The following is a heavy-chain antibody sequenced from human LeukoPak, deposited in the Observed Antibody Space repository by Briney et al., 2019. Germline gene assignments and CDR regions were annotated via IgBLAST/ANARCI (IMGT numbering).Heavy chain of an antibody. Sequence: SGGSLRLSCAASGFTFSSYSMNWVRQAPGKGLEWVSSISSSSSYIYYADSVKGRFTISRDNAKNSLYLQMNSLRAEDTALYYCAKDISPGEQWLVRPFDYWGQGTLVTVSS. J-gene: IGHJ4*02. D-gene: IGHD6-19*01. CDR3: AKDISPGEQWLVRPFDY. CDR1: GFTFSSYS. V-gene: IGHV3-21*04. CDR2: ISSSSSYI.